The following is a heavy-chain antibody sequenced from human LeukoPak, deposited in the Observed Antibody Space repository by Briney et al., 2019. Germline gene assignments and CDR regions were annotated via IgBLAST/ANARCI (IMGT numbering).Heavy chain of an antibody. J-gene: IGHJ3*01. Sequence: ASVKVSCKASGYTFTSYGISWVRQAPGQGLEWMGWINTNSGATNYAQNFQGRVTMTRDTSISTAYMELSSLRSDYTALYYCTKPQPGAFEVWGQGTMVTVSS. CDR3: TKPQPGAFEV. CDR2: INTNSGAT. CDR1: GYTFTSYG. D-gene: IGHD2-2*01. V-gene: IGHV1-2*02.